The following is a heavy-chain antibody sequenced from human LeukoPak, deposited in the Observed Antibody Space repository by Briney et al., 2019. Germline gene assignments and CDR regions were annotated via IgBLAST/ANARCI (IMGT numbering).Heavy chain of an antibody. Sequence: SETLSLTCTVSGGSISSYYWSWIRQPAGKGLEWIGRIYYSGSTNYNPSLKSRVTISVDTSKNQFSLKLSSVTAADTAVYYCARGSSGWRPYNWFDPWGQGTLVTVSS. CDR3: ARGSSGWRPYNWFDP. CDR1: GGSISSYY. J-gene: IGHJ5*02. V-gene: IGHV4-4*07. CDR2: IYYSGST. D-gene: IGHD6-19*01.